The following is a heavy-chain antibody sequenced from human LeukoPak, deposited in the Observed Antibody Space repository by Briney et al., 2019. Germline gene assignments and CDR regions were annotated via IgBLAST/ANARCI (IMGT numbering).Heavy chain of an antibody. J-gene: IGHJ4*02. V-gene: IGHV3-66*02. CDR3: AGRRVLDASFDY. D-gene: IGHD3-16*01. CDR1: GFTVSGNY. Sequence: GGSLRLSCAASGFTVSGNYMSWVRQAPGKGLEWVSVIYSSDNTYYIDSVKGRFTISRDNSKNTLYLQMNGLRAEDTAVYYCAGRRVLDASFDYWGQGTLVTVPS. CDR2: IYSSDNT.